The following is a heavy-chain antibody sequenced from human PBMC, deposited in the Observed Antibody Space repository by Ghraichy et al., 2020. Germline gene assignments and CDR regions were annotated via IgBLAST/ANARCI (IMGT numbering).Heavy chain of an antibody. D-gene: IGHD5-24*01. Sequence: GGSLRLSCAASGFTFSSYAMSWVRQAPGKGLEWVSAISGSGGSTYYADSVKGRFTISRDNSKNTLYLQMNSLRAEDTAVYYCAKGKIRDGYKMLVGFDYWGQGTLVTVSS. CDR2: ISGSGGST. CDR1: GFTFSSYA. CDR3: AKGKIRDGYKMLVGFDY. V-gene: IGHV3-23*01. J-gene: IGHJ4*02.